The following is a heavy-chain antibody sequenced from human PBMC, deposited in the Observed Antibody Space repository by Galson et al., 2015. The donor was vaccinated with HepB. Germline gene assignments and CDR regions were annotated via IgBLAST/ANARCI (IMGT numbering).Heavy chain of an antibody. V-gene: IGHV3-23*01. D-gene: IGHD6-19*01. CDR3: AKVRPHAPRIAVAGPFDY. Sequence: GLEWISAISGSGGSTYYADSVKGRFTISRDNSKNTLYLQMNSLRAEDTAVYYCAKVRPHAPRIAVAGPFDYWGQGTLVTVSS. J-gene: IGHJ4*02. CDR2: ISGSGGST.